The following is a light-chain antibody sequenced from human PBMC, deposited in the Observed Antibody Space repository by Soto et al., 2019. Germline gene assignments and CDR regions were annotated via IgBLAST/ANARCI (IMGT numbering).Light chain of an antibody. V-gene: IGKV3-11*01. CDR1: QTINNY. J-gene: IGKJ4*01. CDR3: QQRTNWPALT. Sequence: EIVLTQSPATLYLSPGERATLSCRASQTINNYLAWYQQKPGQAPRLLIFDASNRATGIPARFSGSGSGTGSKLTISSLEPEDFAVYYCQQRTNWPALTFGGGTKIEIK. CDR2: DAS.